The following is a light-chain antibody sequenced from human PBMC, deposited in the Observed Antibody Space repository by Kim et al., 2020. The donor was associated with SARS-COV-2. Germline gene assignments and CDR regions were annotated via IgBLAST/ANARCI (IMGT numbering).Light chain of an antibody. Sequence: SYELTQPLSVSVALGQTARITCGGNNIGSKNVHWYQQKPGQAPVMVIYRDSKRPSGIHERFSGSNSGNTANLTISRAQAGDEADYYCQVWDSSVVFGGGTQLTVL. J-gene: IGLJ2*01. CDR3: QVWDSSVV. V-gene: IGLV3-9*01. CDR1: NIGSKN. CDR2: RDS.